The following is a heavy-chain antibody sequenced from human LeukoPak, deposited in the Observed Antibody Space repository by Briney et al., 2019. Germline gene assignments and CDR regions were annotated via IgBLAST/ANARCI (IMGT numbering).Heavy chain of an antibody. J-gene: IGHJ4*02. V-gene: IGHV1-69*05. D-gene: IGHD2-15*01. Sequence: SVKVSCKASGGTFSSYAISWVRQAPGQGLEWMGGIIPIFGTANYAQKFQGRVTITTDESMSTAYMELSSLRSEDTAVYYCAISRLEDIGFVEDYWGQGTLVTVSS. CDR1: GGTFSSYA. CDR2: IIPIFGTA. CDR3: AISRLEDIGFVEDY.